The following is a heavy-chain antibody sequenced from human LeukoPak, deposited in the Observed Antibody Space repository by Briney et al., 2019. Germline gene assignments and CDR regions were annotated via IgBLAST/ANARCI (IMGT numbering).Heavy chain of an antibody. CDR2: INADIGGT. Sequence: ASVKVSCKPSVYTFTDYYMQWVRQAPGQGLEWMVWINADIGGTNYAQKFQGRVTMTIDTCISTAYLELTRLTSDGTGVYFCARGEGSSIDYWGQGTLVTVSP. J-gene: IGHJ4*02. CDR1: VYTFTDYY. CDR3: ARGEGSSIDY. V-gene: IGHV1-2*02. D-gene: IGHD6-13*01.